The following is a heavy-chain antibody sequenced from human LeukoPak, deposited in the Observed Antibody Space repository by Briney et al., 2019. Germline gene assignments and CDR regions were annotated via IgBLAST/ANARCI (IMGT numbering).Heavy chain of an antibody. D-gene: IGHD2-2*01. J-gene: IGHJ4*02. CDR2: IKQDGNEK. CDR3: ARDRCSSTSGFFDY. Sequence: GGSLRLSCAASGFTFSSYCMGWVRQAPGKGLEWVANIKQDGNEKYYVESVKGRFTIYRDNAKNSLYLQMNSLRAEDTAVYYCARDRCSSTSGFFDYWGQGTLVTVAS. CDR1: GFTFSSYC. V-gene: IGHV3-7*01.